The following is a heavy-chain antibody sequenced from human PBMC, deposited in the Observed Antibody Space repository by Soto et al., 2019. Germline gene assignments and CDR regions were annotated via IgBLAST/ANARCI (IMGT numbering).Heavy chain of an antibody. Sequence: GGSLRLSCAASGFTFSGSAMHWVRQASGKGLEWVGRIRSKGNSYATAYAASVKGRFTISRDDSKNTAYLQMNSLKAEDTAVYYCTRLLSDAFDIWGQGTMVTVSS. V-gene: IGHV3-73*01. J-gene: IGHJ3*02. CDR1: GFTFSGSA. CDR3: TRLLSDAFDI. CDR2: IRSKGNSYAT.